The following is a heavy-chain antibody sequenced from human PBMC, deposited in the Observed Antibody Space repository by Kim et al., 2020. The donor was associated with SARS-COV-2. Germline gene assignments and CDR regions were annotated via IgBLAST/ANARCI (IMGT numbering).Heavy chain of an antibody. V-gene: IGHV3-33*06. Sequence: GGSLRLSCAASGFTFSSYGMHWVRQAPGKGLEWVAVIWYDGSNKYYADSVKGRFTISRDNSKNTLYLQMNSLRAEDTTVYYCAKDLADYGDYPHEYDYYYYGMDVWGQGTTVTVSS. CDR2: IWYDGSNK. D-gene: IGHD4-17*01. J-gene: IGHJ6*02. CDR1: GFTFSSYG. CDR3: AKDLADYGDYPHEYDYYYYGMDV.